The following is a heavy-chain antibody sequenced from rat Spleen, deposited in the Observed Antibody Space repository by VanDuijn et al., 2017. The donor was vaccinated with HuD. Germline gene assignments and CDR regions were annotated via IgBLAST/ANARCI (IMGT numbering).Heavy chain of an antibody. J-gene: IGHJ2*01. V-gene: IGHV3-3*01. D-gene: IGHD1-11*01. Sequence: EVQLQESGPGLVKPSQSLSLTCSVTGYSITSSYRWNWIRKFPGNKLEWMGYINSAGSTNYNPSLKSRISITRDTSKNQFFLQVNSVTTEDTATYYCARSTTEGIPYFDYWGQGVMVTVSS. CDR3: ARSTTEGIPYFDY. CDR2: INSAGST. CDR1: GYSITSSYR.